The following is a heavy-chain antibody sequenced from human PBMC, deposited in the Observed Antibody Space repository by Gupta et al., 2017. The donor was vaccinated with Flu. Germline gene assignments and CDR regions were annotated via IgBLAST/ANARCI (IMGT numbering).Heavy chain of an antibody. CDR1: GYTFTGYY. CDR2: INPNSGGT. V-gene: IGHV1-2*06. CDR3: ARERPPYSGSYYPFDY. J-gene: IGHJ4*02. D-gene: IGHD1-26*01. Sequence: QVQLVQSGAEVKKPGASVKVSCKASGYTFTGYYMHWVRQAPGQGLEWMGRINPNSGGTNYAQKFQGRVTMTRDTSISTAYMELSRLRSDDTAVYYCARERPPYSGSYYPFDYWGQGTLVTVSS.